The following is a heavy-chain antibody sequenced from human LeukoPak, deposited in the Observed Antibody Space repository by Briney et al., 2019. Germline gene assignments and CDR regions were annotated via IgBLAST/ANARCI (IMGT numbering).Heavy chain of an antibody. D-gene: IGHD3-9*01. V-gene: IGHV4-39*01. CDR2: IYYSGST. CDR1: GGSISSYY. J-gene: IGHJ3*02. Sequence: PSETLSLTCTVSGGSISSYYWGWIRQPPGKGLEWIGSIYYSGSTYYNPSLKSRVTISVDTSKNQFSLKLSSVTAADTAVYYCLQRHVLRYFDWLKLDAFDIWGQGTMVTVSS. CDR3: LQRHVLRYFDWLKLDAFDI.